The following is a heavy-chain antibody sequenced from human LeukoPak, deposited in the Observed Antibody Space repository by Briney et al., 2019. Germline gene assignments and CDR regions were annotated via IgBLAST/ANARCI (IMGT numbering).Heavy chain of an antibody. V-gene: IGHV3-48*03. CDR2: ISNSGTAI. Sequence: GGSLRLSCAASGFTFSIYEMNWVRQAPGKGLEWVSYISNSGTAIYYADSVKGRFTISRDNAKSSLYLQMNSLRAEDTAVYYCARAGYSMDTEYFQHWGQGTLVTVSS. D-gene: IGHD5-18*01. CDR1: GFTFSIYE. J-gene: IGHJ1*01. CDR3: ARAGYSMDTEYFQH.